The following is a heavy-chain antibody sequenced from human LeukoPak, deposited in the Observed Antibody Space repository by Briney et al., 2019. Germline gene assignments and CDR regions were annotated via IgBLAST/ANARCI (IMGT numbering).Heavy chain of an antibody. Sequence: GGSLSLSCAASGFTFSSYEMNWVRQAPGKGLEWVSYISSSGSTTYYADSVKGRFTISRDNSKNTLYLQMNSLRAEDTAVYYCAKDAYCSSTSCYSPTLFDYWGQGTLVTVSS. CDR1: GFTFSSYE. CDR3: AKDAYCSSTSCYSPTLFDY. V-gene: IGHV3-48*03. J-gene: IGHJ4*02. CDR2: ISSSGSTT. D-gene: IGHD2-2*01.